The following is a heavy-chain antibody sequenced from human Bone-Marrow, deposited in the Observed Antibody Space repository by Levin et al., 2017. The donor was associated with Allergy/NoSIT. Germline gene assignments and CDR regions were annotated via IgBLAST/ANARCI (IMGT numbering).Heavy chain of an antibody. V-gene: IGHV3-73*01. Sequence: GGSLRLSCAASGFTFSGSAMHWVRQASGKGLEWVGRIRSKANSYATGYSASVKGRFTISRDDSKNTAYLQMNSLRTEDTAVYYCARQYGSGSLPDYWGQGTLVAVSS. D-gene: IGHD3-10*01. CDR3: ARQYGSGSLPDY. J-gene: IGHJ4*02. CDR2: IRSKANSYAT. CDR1: GFTFSGSA.